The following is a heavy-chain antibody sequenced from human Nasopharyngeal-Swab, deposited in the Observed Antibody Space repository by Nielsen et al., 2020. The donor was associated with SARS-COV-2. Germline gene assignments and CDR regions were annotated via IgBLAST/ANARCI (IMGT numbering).Heavy chain of an antibody. V-gene: IGHV3-48*02. CDR3: ARGETAMAKYYYYGMDV. CDR2: ISSSSSTI. Sequence: GGSLRLSCAASGFTFSSYSMNWARQAPGKGLEWVSYISSSSSTIYYADSVKGRFTISRDNAKNSLYLQMNSLRDEDTAVYYCARGETAMAKYYYYGMDVWGQGTTVTVSS. CDR1: GFTFSSYS. J-gene: IGHJ6*02. D-gene: IGHD5-18*01.